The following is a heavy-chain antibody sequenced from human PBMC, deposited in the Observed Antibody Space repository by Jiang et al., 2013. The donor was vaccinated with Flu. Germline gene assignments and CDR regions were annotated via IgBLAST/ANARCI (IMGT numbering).Heavy chain of an antibody. D-gene: IGHD3-22*01. CDR3: ARGKNHYDSSGHLNGDY. CDR1: GFAFSSYS. V-gene: IGHV3-48*02. J-gene: IGHJ4*02. Sequence: GSLRLSCAASGFAFSSYSMNWVRQAPGKGLEWVSYISGSGSNIYYADSVKGRFTISRDNAKNSLYLQMNSLRDEDTAVYYCARGKNHYDSSGHLNGDYWGQGTLATVSS. CDR2: ISGSGSNI.